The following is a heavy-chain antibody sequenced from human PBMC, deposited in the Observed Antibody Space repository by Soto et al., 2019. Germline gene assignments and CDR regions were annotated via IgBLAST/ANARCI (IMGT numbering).Heavy chain of an antibody. CDR3: AKVVVGATSHSDFDS. CDR1: GGSIANNNYF. J-gene: IGHJ4*02. Sequence: PSETLSLTCTVSGGSIANNNYFWGWVRQPPGKGLEWIGSAAYSGGTYKNPSLKSRVTVSVDTSKNQFSLKLTSVTAADTAVYYCAKVVVGATSHSDFDSWGQGTLVTVCS. V-gene: IGHV4-39*01. CDR2: AAYSGGT. D-gene: IGHD2-15*01.